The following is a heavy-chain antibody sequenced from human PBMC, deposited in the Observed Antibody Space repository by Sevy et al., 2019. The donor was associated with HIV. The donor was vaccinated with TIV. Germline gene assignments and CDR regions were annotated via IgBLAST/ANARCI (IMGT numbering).Heavy chain of an antibody. V-gene: IGHV3-23*01. CDR1: GITFSSYA. J-gene: IGHJ3*02. CDR2: ISAGGGRT. D-gene: IGHD3-10*01. CDR3: ASLLTEDPFDI. Sequence: GGSLRISCAASGITFSSYAMSWVRQAPGKGLEWVSGISAGGGRTYHADSVKGRFTMSGDKSKNTLYLQMNSLTAEDTAVYYCASLLTEDPFDIRGQGTMVTVSS.